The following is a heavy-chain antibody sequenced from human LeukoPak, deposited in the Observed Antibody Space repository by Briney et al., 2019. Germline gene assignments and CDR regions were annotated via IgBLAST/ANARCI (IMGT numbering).Heavy chain of an antibody. V-gene: IGHV4-59*01. CDR1: GGSMISYY. Sequence: SETLSLTCTVSGGSMISYYWTWIRQAPGKGLEWIGYIYYNGDTNYNPSLKSRVTMSIDTSKTHFSLNLRSVTAADTAVYYYTRGTTVISLDYWGQGILVTVSS. CDR2: IYYNGDT. CDR3: TRGTTVISLDY. J-gene: IGHJ4*02. D-gene: IGHD4-23*01.